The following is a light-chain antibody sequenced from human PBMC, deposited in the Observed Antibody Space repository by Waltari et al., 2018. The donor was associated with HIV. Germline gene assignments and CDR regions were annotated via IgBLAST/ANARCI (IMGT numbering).Light chain of an antibody. CDR2: GAS. CDR3: QHLNTFPRFT. V-gene: IGKV1-9*01. J-gene: IGKJ3*01. Sequence: DIQLTQSPSFLSASVGDRVTITCRASQDLNSYLALNQHKLGQAPKLLIYGASTLQTGVPSRFSGSGSGTEYTLTSKSLQPDDFATYYCQHLNTFPRFTFGPGTKVDVK. CDR1: QDLNSY.